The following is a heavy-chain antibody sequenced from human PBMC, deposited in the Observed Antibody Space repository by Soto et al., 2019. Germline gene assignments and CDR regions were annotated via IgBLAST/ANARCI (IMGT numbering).Heavy chain of an antibody. Sequence: QVQLVESGGGVVQPGRSLRLSCEASGFTFRSYAMHWVRQAPGKGLEWVASTSYDENNRYYTDSVKGRFTISRDNSKNTLYLQVNSLRAEDTAVYYCARAMDIAMASKDTWFDPWGQGTLVTVSS. CDR1: GFTFRSYA. CDR2: TSYDENNR. CDR3: ARAMDIAMASKDTWFDP. J-gene: IGHJ5*02. V-gene: IGHV3-30-3*01. D-gene: IGHD5-18*01.